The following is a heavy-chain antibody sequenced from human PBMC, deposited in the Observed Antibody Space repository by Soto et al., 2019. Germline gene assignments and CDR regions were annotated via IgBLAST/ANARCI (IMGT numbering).Heavy chain of an antibody. D-gene: IGHD2-15*01. CDR2: ISGSGGST. CDR1: GFTFRSYG. CDR3: AKDLGGNGTPGAFDI. Sequence: GGSLRLSCAASGFTFRSYGISWVRQAPGKGLEWVSAISGSGGSTYYAASVKGRFTISRDNSKNTLYLQMNSLRAEDTAVYYCAKDLGGNGTPGAFDIWGQGTMVTVSS. V-gene: IGHV3-23*01. J-gene: IGHJ3*02.